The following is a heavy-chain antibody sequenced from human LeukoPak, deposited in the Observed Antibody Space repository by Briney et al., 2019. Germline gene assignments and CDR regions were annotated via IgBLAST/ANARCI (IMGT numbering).Heavy chain of an antibody. Sequence: GGSLRLSCAASGFTVSSNYMSWVRQAPGKGLEWVSVIYSSGNTYYADSVKGRFTISRDNSKNTLYLQMNSLRAEDTAVYYCARGEGYNSYYFDYWGQGTLVTVSS. CDR1: GFTVSSNY. CDR3: ARGEGYNSYYFDY. V-gene: IGHV3-53*01. D-gene: IGHD5-24*01. J-gene: IGHJ4*02. CDR2: IYSSGNT.